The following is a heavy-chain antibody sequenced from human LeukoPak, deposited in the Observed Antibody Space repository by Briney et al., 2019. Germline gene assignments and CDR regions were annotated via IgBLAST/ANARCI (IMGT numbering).Heavy chain of an antibody. CDR2: ISSSGSTI. CDR3: AKDRRSFTVNAFDI. Sequence: GGSLRLSCAASGFTFSDYYMSWIRQAPGKGLEWVSYISSSGSTIYYADSVKGRFTISRDNAKNSLYLQMNSLRAEDTAVYYCAKDRRSFTVNAFDIWGQGTMVTVSS. D-gene: IGHD4-17*01. V-gene: IGHV3-11*01. CDR1: GFTFSDYY. J-gene: IGHJ3*02.